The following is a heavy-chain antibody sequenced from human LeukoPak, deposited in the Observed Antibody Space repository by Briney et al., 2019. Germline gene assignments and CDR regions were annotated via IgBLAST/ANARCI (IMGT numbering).Heavy chain of an antibody. CDR1: GYTFTSNG. Sequence: ASVKVSCKASGYTFTSNGISWVRQAPGQGLEWMGWISAYNGNTNYAQKLQGRVTMTTDTSTSTAYMELRSLRSDDTAVYYCAKLPDYYDSSGYSLRRSVIWFDPWGQGTLVTVSS. CDR3: AKLPDYYDSSGYSLRRSVIWFDP. V-gene: IGHV1-18*01. CDR2: ISAYNGNT. D-gene: IGHD3-22*01. J-gene: IGHJ5*02.